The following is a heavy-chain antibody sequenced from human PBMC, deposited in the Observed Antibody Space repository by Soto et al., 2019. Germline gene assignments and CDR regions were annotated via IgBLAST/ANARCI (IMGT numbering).Heavy chain of an antibody. Sequence: VSVKVSCKASGYTFTNYAIVWVRQAPGQGLEWMGWISAYNGNTNYARNLQGRVTMTTDTSTSTAYMALRSLTSDDTAVYYCAREYASGTYDYWGQGTLVTVSS. D-gene: IGHD3-10*01. CDR1: GYTFTNYA. J-gene: IGHJ4*02. V-gene: IGHV1-18*01. CDR2: ISAYNGNT. CDR3: AREYASGTYDY.